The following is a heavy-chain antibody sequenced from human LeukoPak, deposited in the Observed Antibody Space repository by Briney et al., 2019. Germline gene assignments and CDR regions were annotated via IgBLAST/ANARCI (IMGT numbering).Heavy chain of an antibody. Sequence: PSETLSLTCSVSGGSISNSSYYWGWLRQPPGKGLEWIGYIYYSETTYYNPSLESRVTISVDTSKNRFSLKLNSMAAADTAVYFCASGHDKTRPGSFDIWGQGTMVTVSS. CDR2: IYYSETT. CDR1: GGSISNSSYY. D-gene: IGHD3-9*01. CDR3: ASGHDKTRPGSFDI. V-gene: IGHV4-39*01. J-gene: IGHJ3*02.